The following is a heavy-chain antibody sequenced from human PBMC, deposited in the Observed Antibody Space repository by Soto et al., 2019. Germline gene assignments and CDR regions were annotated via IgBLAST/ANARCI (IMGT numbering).Heavy chain of an antibody. J-gene: IGHJ6*03. V-gene: IGHV1-8*01. D-gene: IGHD1-1*01. CDR2: MNPNSGNT. CDR1: GYTFTSYD. Sequence: QVQLVQSGAEVKKPGASVKVSCKASGYTFTSYDINWVRQATGQGLEWMGWMNPNSGNTGYAQKFQGRVTMTRNTSISTAYMELSSLRSEDTAVYYCARGVRKYNYYYYYMDVCGKGTTVTVSS. CDR3: ARGVRKYNYYYYYMDV.